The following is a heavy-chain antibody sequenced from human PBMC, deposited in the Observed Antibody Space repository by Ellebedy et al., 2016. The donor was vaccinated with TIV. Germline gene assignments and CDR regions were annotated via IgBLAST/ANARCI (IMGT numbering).Heavy chain of an antibody. Sequence: GGSLRLXXAASGFTFSSYAMHWVRQAPGKGLEWVAVISYDGSNKYYADSVKGRFTISRDNSKNTLYLQMNSLRAEDTAVYYCARGYRGYGMDVWGQGTTVTVSS. CDR3: ARGYRGYGMDV. D-gene: IGHD2-2*02. V-gene: IGHV3-30*04. CDR1: GFTFSSYA. CDR2: ISYDGSNK. J-gene: IGHJ6*02.